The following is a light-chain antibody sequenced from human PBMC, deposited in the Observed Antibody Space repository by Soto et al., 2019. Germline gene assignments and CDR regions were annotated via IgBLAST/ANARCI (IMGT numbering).Light chain of an antibody. CDR3: QQFKSYPLT. J-gene: IGKJ4*01. Sequence: DIQLTQSPSFLSASVGDRVSITCRASQGLSSYLAWYQQRPGKAPKLLIYAASTLQSGVPSRFSGSGSGTDFTLTISSLQPEDFATYYCQQFKSYPLTFGGGTKVEIK. CDR2: AAS. CDR1: QGLSSY. V-gene: IGKV1-9*01.